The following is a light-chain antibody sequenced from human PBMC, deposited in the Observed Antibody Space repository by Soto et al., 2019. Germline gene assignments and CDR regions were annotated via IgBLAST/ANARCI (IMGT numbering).Light chain of an antibody. CDR1: QSISSY. J-gene: IGKJ2*01. CDR2: AAS. V-gene: IGKV1-39*01. Sequence: DIQMTQSPSSLSASVGDRVTITCRASQSISSYLNWYQQKPGKAPKLLIYAASSLQSGVPSRFSGSGSETDFTLTISSLQPEDFATYYCQQSYSTPGMYTFGQGTKLEIK. CDR3: QQSYSTPGMYT.